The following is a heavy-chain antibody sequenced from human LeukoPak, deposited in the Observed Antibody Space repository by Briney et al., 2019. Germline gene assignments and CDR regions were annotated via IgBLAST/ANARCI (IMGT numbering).Heavy chain of an antibody. D-gene: IGHD1-26*01. CDR2: ISSSSSYI. J-gene: IGHJ4*02. CDR1: GFTFSSYS. Sequence: KPGGSLRLSCAASGFTFSSYSMNWVRQAPGKGLEWVSSISSSSSYIYYADSLKGRFTISRDNPKNSLYLQMSSLRAEDTAVYYCARGPEWELLGGFDYGGEGTLVSVS. CDR3: ARGPEWELLGGFDY. V-gene: IGHV3-21*01.